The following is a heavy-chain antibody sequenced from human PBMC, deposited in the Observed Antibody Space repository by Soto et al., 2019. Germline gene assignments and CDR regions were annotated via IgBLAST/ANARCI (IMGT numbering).Heavy chain of an antibody. D-gene: IGHD2-21*02. Sequence: GGSLRLSCAASGFTFSTYSMNWVRQAPGKGLEWVSSISSSSIYIYYADSVKGRFTISRDNAKNSLYLQMNSLRAEDTALYYCARAPGGNSPYYYNMDVWGQGTTVTVSS. CDR3: ARAPGGNSPYYYNMDV. J-gene: IGHJ6*02. CDR2: ISSSSIYI. CDR1: GFTFSTYS. V-gene: IGHV3-21*01.